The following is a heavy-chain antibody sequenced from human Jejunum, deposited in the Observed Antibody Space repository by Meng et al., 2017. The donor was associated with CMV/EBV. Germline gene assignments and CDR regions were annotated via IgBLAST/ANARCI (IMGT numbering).Heavy chain of an antibody. CDR1: GFTFTAYW. CDR2: INHDGTDT. Sequence: EVRLVEPGGALVQPGGSLRLSCAASGFTFTAYWMHWVRQAPGKGLEWVSRINHDGTDTKYADSVKGRFTISRDNARNTLFLQMHSLTVDDTAMYFCASGSTIPDYWGQGALVTVSS. CDR3: ASGSTIPDY. V-gene: IGHV3-74*01. D-gene: IGHD1-1*01. J-gene: IGHJ4*02.